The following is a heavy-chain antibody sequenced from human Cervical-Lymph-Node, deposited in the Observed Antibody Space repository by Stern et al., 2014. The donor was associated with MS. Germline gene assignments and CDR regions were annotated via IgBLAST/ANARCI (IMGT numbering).Heavy chain of an antibody. CDR2: VSSDGANT. J-gene: IGHJ3*02. V-gene: IGHV3-30*01. Sequence: QVQLMQSGGGVVQPGRSLRLSCAASGFIFSNYAMHWVRQPPGVGLEWVAVVSSDGANTYFADSVKGRFTISRDNSKNTLYLQMNSLKIEDTAIYYCASQIWGQGTMVTVSS. CDR1: GFIFSNYA. CDR3: ASQI.